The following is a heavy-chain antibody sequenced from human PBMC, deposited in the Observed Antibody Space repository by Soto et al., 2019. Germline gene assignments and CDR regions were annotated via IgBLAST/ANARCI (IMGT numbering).Heavy chain of an antibody. D-gene: IGHD3-22*01. CDR3: ARDWKYFYDSTGYYSDWFDP. CDR1: GYTFTSYA. CDR2: INAGNGNT. Sequence: ASVKVSCKASGYTFTSYAMHWVRQAPGQRLEWMGWINAGNGNTKYSQKFQGRVTITRDTSASTAYMELSSLRSEDTAVYYCARDWKYFYDSTGYYSDWFDPWGQGTLVTVSS. J-gene: IGHJ5*02. V-gene: IGHV1-3*01.